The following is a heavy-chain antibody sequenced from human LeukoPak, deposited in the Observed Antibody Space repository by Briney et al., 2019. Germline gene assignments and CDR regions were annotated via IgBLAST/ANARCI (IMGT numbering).Heavy chain of an antibody. CDR2: ISSSSSYI. J-gene: IGHJ3*02. D-gene: IGHD4-17*01. CDR3: ARHNGDYDAFDI. Sequence: GGSVTLSCGPSRFPFRLYSVQWVRRARGKGLEWVSSISSSSSYIYYADSVKGRFTISRDNAKNSLYLQMNSLRAEDTAVYYCARHNGDYDAFDIWGQGTMVTVSS. CDR1: RFPFRLYS. V-gene: IGHV3-21*01.